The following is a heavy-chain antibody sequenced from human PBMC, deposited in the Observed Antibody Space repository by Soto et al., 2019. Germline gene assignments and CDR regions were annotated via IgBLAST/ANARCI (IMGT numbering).Heavy chain of an antibody. CDR2: INPKTAAT. CDR3: ARIKWGLDYYSGMDV. CDR1: GYTFSDYF. J-gene: IGHJ6*02. V-gene: IGHV1-2*02. Sequence: QVQLVQSGAEVRKSGASVKVSCKASGYTFSDYFIQWLRQAPGQGLEWVAWINPKTAATNYAKKFQSRVTVTSDTSFSTAYLEPTRLRPDDTAFYYCARIKWGLDYYSGMDVWGQGTAVSVSS. D-gene: IGHD1-26*01.